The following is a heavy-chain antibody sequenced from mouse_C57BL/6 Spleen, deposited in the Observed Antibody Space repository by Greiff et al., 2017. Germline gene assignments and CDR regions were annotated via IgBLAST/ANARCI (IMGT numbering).Heavy chain of an antibody. CDR2: IYPGNSDT. D-gene: IGHD1-1*01. CDR3: TRADGSSYYYAMDY. J-gene: IGHJ4*01. Sequence: DVKLQESGTVLARPGASVKMSCKTSGYTFTSYWMHWVKQRPGQGLEWIGAIYPGNSDTSYNQKFKGKAKLTAVTSASTAYMELSSLTNEDSAVYYCTRADGSSYYYAMDYWGQGTSVTVSS. V-gene: IGHV1-5*01. CDR1: GYTFTSYW.